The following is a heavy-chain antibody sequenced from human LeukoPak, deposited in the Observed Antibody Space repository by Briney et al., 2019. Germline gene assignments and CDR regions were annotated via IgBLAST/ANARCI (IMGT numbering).Heavy chain of an antibody. V-gene: IGHV4-59*11. J-gene: IGHJ4*02. Sequence: SETLSLTCTVSGGSISSHCWSWIRQPPGKGLEWIGYIYYSGSTNYNPSLKSRVTISVDTSKNQFSLKLSSVTAADTAVYYCARDFLVWGQGTLVTVSS. CDR2: IYYSGST. CDR3: ARDFLV. CDR1: GGSISSHC. D-gene: IGHD2/OR15-2a*01.